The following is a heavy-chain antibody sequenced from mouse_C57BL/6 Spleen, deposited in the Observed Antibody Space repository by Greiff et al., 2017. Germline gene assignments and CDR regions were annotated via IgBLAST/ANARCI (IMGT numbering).Heavy chain of an antibody. CDR2: IAPSDSYT. D-gene: IGHD1-1*01. CDR3: ARDDGSSEYAMDY. J-gene: IGHJ4*01. Sequence: VQLQQPGAELVMPGASVKLSCKASGYTFTSYWLHWVKQRPGQGLEWIGEIAPSDSYTNYNQQFKGKSTLTVDKSSSTAYMQLSSLTSDDSAVYYCARDDGSSEYAMDYWGQGTSVTVSS. CDR1: GYTFTSYW. V-gene: IGHV1-69*01.